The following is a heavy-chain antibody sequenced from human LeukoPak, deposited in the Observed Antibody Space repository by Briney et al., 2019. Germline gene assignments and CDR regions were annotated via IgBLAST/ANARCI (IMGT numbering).Heavy chain of an antibody. CDR3: ARDRSTAARDENYFDY. D-gene: IGHD6-6*01. J-gene: IGHJ4*02. CDR1: GDXVSSNSAA. V-gene: IGHV6-1*01. CDR2: TYYRSKWYN. Sequence: SQTLSLTSALSGDXVSSNSAAWNWIRQSPSRGLEWLGRTYYRSKWYNQYAVSVKSRIIINPDTSKNQFSLQLSSVTPEDTAVYYCARDRSTAARDENYFDYWGRGTLVTVSS.